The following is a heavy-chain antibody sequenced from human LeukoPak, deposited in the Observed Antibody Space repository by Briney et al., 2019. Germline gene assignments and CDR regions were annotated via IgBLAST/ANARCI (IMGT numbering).Heavy chain of an antibody. V-gene: IGHV3-11*04. J-gene: IGHJ3*02. Sequence: GGSLRLSCAASGFMFSDYYMSWIRQAPGKGLEWVSYISSSGSITYYADSVKGRFTISRDNAKNTLYLQMNSLRAEDTAVYYCARDNGVVVPAARFAGDAFDIWGQGTMVTVSS. CDR3: ARDNGVVVPAARFAGDAFDI. CDR1: GFMFSDYY. CDR2: ISSSGSIT. D-gene: IGHD2-2*01.